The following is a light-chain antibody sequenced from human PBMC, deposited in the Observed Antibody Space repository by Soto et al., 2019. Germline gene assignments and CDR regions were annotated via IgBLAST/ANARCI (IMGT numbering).Light chain of an antibody. V-gene: IGKV3-15*01. CDR2: GAS. Sequence: EVVVTRSRAQVPGCTAEGASLSCSVRQSVSSNLACYRQNPGQAPRLLIYGASTRATGIPARFIGRGSGTDFSLTISILQSEDFAVFYCQQYDKRPWTFGQGTKVDIK. J-gene: IGKJ1*01. CDR1: QSVSSN. CDR3: QQYDKRPWT.